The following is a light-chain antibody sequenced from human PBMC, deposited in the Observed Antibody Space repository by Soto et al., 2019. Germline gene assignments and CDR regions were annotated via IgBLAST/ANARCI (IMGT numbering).Light chain of an antibody. Sequence: QSVLTQPPSASGTPGQRVTIFCSGSSSNIGRNNVYWYQQLPGTAPKLLIYSNNQRPSGVPDRFSGSKSGTSASLAISGLRSEDEADYYCAAWHDSLSAYVFGTGTKLTVL. CDR3: AAWHDSLSAYV. CDR2: SNN. J-gene: IGLJ1*01. V-gene: IGLV1-47*02. CDR1: SSNIGRNN.